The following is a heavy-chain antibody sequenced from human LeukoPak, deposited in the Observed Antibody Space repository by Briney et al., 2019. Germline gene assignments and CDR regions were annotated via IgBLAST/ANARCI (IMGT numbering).Heavy chain of an antibody. V-gene: IGHV4-59*08. CDR3: AGGQYSSSWTSMDV. CDR2: IYYSGSA. D-gene: IGHD6-13*01. CDR1: GGSISSYF. Sequence: PSETLSLTCAVSGGSISSYFWGWIRQPPGKGLEWIGYIYYSGSANYNPSLKSRVTMSVDTSKKQVSLKLSSVTAADTAVYYCAGGQYSSSWTSMDVWGQGTTVTVSS. J-gene: IGHJ6*02.